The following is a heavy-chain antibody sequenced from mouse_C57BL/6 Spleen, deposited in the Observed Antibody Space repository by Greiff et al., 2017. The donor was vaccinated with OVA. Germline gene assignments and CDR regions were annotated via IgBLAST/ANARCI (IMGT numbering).Heavy chain of an antibody. D-gene: IGHD1-1*01. CDR3: ARSITTVVASFDY. Sequence: VQLQQSGAELVKPGASVKISCKASGYAFSSYWMNWVKQRPGKGLEWIGQIYPGDGDTNYNGKFKGKATLTADKSSSTAYMQLSSLTSEDSAVYFCARSITTVVASFDYWGQGTTLTVSS. V-gene: IGHV1-80*01. CDR1: GYAFSSYW. J-gene: IGHJ2*01. CDR2: IYPGDGDT.